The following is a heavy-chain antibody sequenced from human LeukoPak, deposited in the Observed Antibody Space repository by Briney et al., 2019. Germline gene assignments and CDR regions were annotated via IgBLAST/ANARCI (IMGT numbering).Heavy chain of an antibody. J-gene: IGHJ1*01. Sequence: GRSLRLSCAASGFTFSSYGMHWVRQAPGKGLEWVAVISYDGSNKYYADSVKGRFTISRDNSKNTLYLQMNSLRAEDTAVYYCAKGPDSSGYLIHRWGQGTLVTVSS. CDR1: GFTFSSYG. CDR3: AKGPDSSGYLIHR. V-gene: IGHV3-30*18. D-gene: IGHD3-22*01. CDR2: ISYDGSNK.